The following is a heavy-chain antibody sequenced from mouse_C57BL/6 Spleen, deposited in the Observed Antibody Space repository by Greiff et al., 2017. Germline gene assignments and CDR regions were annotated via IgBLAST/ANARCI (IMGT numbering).Heavy chain of an antibody. CDR1: GYAFTNYL. CDR3: ASNNWRCAY. V-gene: IGHV1-54*01. Sequence: QVQLQQSGAELVRPGTSVKVSCKASGYAFTNYLIEWVKQRPGQGLEWIGVINPGSGGTNYNEKFKGKATLTADKSSSTAYMQLSSLTSEDSAVYFCASNNWRCAYWGQGTLVTVCA. J-gene: IGHJ3*01. D-gene: IGHD4-1*01. CDR2: INPGSGGT.